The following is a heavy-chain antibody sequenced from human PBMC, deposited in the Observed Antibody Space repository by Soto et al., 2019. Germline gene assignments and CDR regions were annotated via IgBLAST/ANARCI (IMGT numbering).Heavy chain of an antibody. CDR2: ISGSNGAT. Sequence: QVQLVQSGAEVKKPGASVKVSCKFSGYNFINYGMTWVRQAPGQGLEWMGWISGSNGATKYAQRFQARVTLTTDTSTNTAYMELRSLRLDDTAVYYCARASKWLIINGNWFDSWGQGTLVTVSS. CDR1: GYNFINYG. V-gene: IGHV1-18*04. CDR3: ARASKWLIINGNWFDS. D-gene: IGHD5-12*01. J-gene: IGHJ5*01.